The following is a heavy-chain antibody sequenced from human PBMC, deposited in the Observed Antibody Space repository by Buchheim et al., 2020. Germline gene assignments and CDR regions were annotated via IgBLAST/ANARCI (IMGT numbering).Heavy chain of an antibody. D-gene: IGHD3-22*01. J-gene: IGHJ5*02. CDR3: ARVGYYYDSSGYYLNWFDP. Sequence: EVQLLESGGGLVQPGGSLRLSCAASGFTFSSYWMSWVRQAPGKGLEWVANIKQDGSEKYYVDSVKGRFTISRDNAKNSLYLQMNSLRAEDTAVYYCARVGYYYDSSGYYLNWFDPWGQGTL. CDR2: IKQDGSEK. V-gene: IGHV3-7*01. CDR1: GFTFSSYW.